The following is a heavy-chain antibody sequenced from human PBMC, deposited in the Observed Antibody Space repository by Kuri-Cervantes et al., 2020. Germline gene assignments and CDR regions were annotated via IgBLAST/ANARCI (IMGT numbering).Heavy chain of an antibody. CDR1: GYTFTSYA. V-gene: IGHV7-4-1*01. D-gene: IGHD5-12*01. J-gene: IGHJ6*03. Sequence: GSLQVSCKASGYTFTSYAMNWVRQAPGQELEWMGWINTNTGNPTYAQGFTGRFVFSLDTSVSTAYLQICSLMAEDTAVYYCANSGDDFNYYYMDVWGKGTTVTVSS. CDR2: INTNTGNP. CDR3: ANSGDDFNYYYMDV.